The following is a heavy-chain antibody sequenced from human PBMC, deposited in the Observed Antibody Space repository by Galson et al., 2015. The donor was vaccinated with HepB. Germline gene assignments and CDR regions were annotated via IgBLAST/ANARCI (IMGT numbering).Heavy chain of an antibody. J-gene: IGHJ6*03. CDR1: GYTFTSYG. V-gene: IGHV1-18*01. CDR2: ISAYSGNT. Sequence: SVKVSCKASGYTFTSYGISWVRQAPGQGLEWMGWISAYSGNTNYAQKLQGRATMTTDTSTSTAYMELRSLRSDDAAVYYCARDQTYYDFWSGPYYYYYYMDVWGKGTTVTVSS. D-gene: IGHD3-3*01. CDR3: ARDQTYYDFWSGPYYYYYYMDV.